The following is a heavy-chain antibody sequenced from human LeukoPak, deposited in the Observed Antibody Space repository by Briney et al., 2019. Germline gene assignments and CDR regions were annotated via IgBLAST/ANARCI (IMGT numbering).Heavy chain of an antibody. Sequence: KPSETLSLACTVSDRSISSSRYYSAWIRQPPGKGLEWIGNIYYNGDTYYNPSLKSRVTISVDTSKNQFSVKLTSVTAADTAVFYCARRSMVRGVFQAFDMWVQGTMVTVSS. CDR2: IYYNGDT. D-gene: IGHD3-10*01. CDR3: ARRSMVRGVFQAFDM. V-gene: IGHV4-39*01. J-gene: IGHJ3*02. CDR1: DRSISSSRYY.